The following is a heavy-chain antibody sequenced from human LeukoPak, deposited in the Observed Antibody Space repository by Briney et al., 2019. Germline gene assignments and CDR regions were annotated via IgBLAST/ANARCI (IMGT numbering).Heavy chain of an antibody. CDR2: IKYDGSEK. J-gene: IGHJ5*02. CDR1: GVSFSGHW. V-gene: IGHV3-7*05. CDR3: GRRNWFDP. Sequence: GGSLRLSCAVSGVSFSGHWINWVRQAPGKGLECVANIKYDGSEKYYVDSVKGRFTISRDDVKNSIYLQMNNLRAEDTAVYYCGRRNWFDPWGQGTLVTVSS. D-gene: IGHD1-14*01.